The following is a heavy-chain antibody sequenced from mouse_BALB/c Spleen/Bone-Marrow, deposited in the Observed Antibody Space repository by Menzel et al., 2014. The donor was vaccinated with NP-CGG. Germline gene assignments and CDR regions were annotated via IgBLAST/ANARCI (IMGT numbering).Heavy chain of an antibody. J-gene: IGHJ3*01. Sequence: EVKLEESGGGLVQPGGSLKLSCAASGFTFSSYGMSWVRQNPDKRLELVATINSNGGSTYYPDSVKGRFTISRDNAKNTLYLQMSSLKSEDTAMYYCARHYYGARWGQGTLVTVSA. D-gene: IGHD1-2*01. CDR2: INSNGGST. CDR3: ARHYYGAR. V-gene: IGHV5-6-3*01. CDR1: GFTFSSYG.